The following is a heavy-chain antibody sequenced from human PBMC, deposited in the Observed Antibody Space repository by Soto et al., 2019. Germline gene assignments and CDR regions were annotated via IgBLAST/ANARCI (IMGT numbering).Heavy chain of an antibody. J-gene: IGHJ6*02. V-gene: IGHV3-21*01. CDR2: ISSSSSYI. CDR3: ARDSVIVLVPAAIRGMDV. CDR1: GFTFSSYS. Sequence: PGGSLRLSCAASGFTFSSYSMNWVRQDPGKGLEWVSSISSSSSYIYYADSVKGRFTISRDNAKNSLYLQMDSLRAEDTAVYYCARDSVIVLVPAAIRGMDVWGQGTTVTVSS. D-gene: IGHD2-2*01.